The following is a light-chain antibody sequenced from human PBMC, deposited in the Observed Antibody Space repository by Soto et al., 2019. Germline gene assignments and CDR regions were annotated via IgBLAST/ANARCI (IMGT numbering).Light chain of an antibody. J-gene: IGKJ3*01. CDR2: GAS. Sequence: EIVLTQSPGTLSLSPGERATLSCRASQSVSSNNLAWYQQRPGQAPRVDIYGASTRATGIPERFSGSGSGTDFALPISRLEREDFAVYYCQQYGRSPFTFGPGAKVDIK. CDR3: QQYGRSPFT. V-gene: IGKV3-20*01. CDR1: QSVSSNN.